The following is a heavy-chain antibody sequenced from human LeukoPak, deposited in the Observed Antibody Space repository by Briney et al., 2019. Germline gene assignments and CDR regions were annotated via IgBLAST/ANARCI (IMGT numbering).Heavy chain of an antibody. J-gene: IGHJ5*02. V-gene: IGHV1-18*01. D-gene: IGHD1-26*01. CDR1: GYTFTNYG. CDR3: ARVGKGATTGRWIWFDP. CDR2: ISAYNGNT. Sequence: ASVKVSCKASGYTFTNYGISWVRQAPGQGLEWMGWISAYNGNTNYAQKLQGRVTMTTDTSTSTAYMELRSLRSDDTAVYYCARVGKGATTGRWIWFDPWGQGTLVTVSS.